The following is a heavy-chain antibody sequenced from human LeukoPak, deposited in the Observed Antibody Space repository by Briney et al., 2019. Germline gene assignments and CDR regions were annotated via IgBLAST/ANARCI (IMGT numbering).Heavy chain of an antibody. CDR3: ATDVRGLVPYYFDF. J-gene: IGHJ4*02. Sequence: SETLSLTCAVSGGSISSYYWNWIRQPPGKGLEGIGYIYYSGSTNYNPSLKSRVAISIDTSKNQLSLKLSSVTAADTAVYYCATDVRGLVPYYFDFWGQGTLVTVSS. V-gene: IGHV4-59*01. CDR2: IYYSGST. CDR1: GGSISSYY. D-gene: IGHD3-10*02.